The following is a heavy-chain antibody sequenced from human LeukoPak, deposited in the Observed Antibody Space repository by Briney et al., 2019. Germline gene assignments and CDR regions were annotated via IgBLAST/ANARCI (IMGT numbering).Heavy chain of an antibody. CDR1: GGSISSSY. CDR2: IYLSGST. Sequence: SETLSLTCTVSGGSISSSYWSWIRQPAGKGLEWIGRIYLSGSTNYNPSLKSRVAISVDTSKNQFSLKLSSVTAADTAVYYCARGAGDSSSWYHYYYYMDVWGKGTTVTVSS. J-gene: IGHJ6*03. CDR3: ARGAGDSSSWYHYYYYMDV. V-gene: IGHV4-4*07. D-gene: IGHD6-13*01.